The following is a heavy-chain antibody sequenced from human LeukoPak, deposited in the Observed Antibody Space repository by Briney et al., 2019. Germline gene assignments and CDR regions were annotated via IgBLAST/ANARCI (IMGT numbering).Heavy chain of an antibody. D-gene: IGHD2-21*01. CDR2: IYSSGST. V-gene: IGHV4-4*07. J-gene: IGHJ4*02. CDR3: ARGPYCGDDCYFDS. CDR1: GGSISDYI. Sequence: SETLSLTCTVSGGSISDYIWSWIRQPAGKGLEWIWRIYSSGSTLYNPSLKSRVTMSVDTSKNQFFMRLTSVTAADTAVYYCARGPYCGDDCYFDSWGRGTLFTVSS.